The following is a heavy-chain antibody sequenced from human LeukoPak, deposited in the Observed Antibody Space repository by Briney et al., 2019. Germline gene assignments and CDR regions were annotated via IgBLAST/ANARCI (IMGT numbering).Heavy chain of an antibody. CDR1: GDSISNSY. CDR3: ARRNYYDPYGMDV. V-gene: IGHV4-59*08. Sequence: SETLSLTCTVSGDSISNSYWHWIRQPPGKGLEWIGYIYYSGSTNYNPSLKSRVTISVDTSKNQFSLKLSSVTAADTAVYYCARRNYYDPYGMDVWGQGTTVTVSS. J-gene: IGHJ6*02. CDR2: IYYSGST.